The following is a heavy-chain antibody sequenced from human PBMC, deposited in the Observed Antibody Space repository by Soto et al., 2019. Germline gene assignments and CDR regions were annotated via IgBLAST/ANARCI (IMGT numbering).Heavy chain of an antibody. CDR1: GFTFSDYY. D-gene: IGHD2-2*01. V-gene: IGHV3-11*01. Sequence: PGGSLRLSCAASGFTFSDYYMSWIRQAPGKGPEWVSFISSRDSTIYYADSVRGRFTISRDNAKNSLYLQMNSLRAEDTAIYYCAKGRCSTICSGFEPWGQGTLVTVSS. J-gene: IGHJ5*02. CDR2: ISSRDSTI. CDR3: AKGRCSTICSGFEP.